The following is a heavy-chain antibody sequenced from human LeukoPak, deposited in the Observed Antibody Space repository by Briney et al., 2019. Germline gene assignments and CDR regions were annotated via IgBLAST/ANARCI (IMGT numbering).Heavy chain of an antibody. CDR1: GGSISSGGYS. CDR2: IYYSGST. Sequence: SETLSLTCAVSGGSISSGGYSWSWIRQPPGKGLEWIGYIYYSGSTNYNPSLKSRLTISVDTSKNQFSLKLSSVTAAATAVYYCARETSHKGAHYMDVWGKGTTVTISS. CDR3: ARETSHKGAHYMDV. D-gene: IGHD3-16*01. J-gene: IGHJ6*03. V-gene: IGHV4-61*08.